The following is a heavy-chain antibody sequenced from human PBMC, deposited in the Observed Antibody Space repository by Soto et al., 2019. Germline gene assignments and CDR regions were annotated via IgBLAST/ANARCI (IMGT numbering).Heavy chain of an antibody. CDR2: ISGSGGST. Sequence: GGSLRLSCADSGFTFSSYAMSWIRQAPGEGLEWVSAISGSGGSTYYADSVKGRFTISRDNSKNTLYLQMNSLRAEDTAVYYCAKGQGGVVATLIDYWGQGTLVTVSS. V-gene: IGHV3-23*01. D-gene: IGHD5-12*01. J-gene: IGHJ4*02. CDR1: GFTFSSYA. CDR3: AKGQGGVVATLIDY.